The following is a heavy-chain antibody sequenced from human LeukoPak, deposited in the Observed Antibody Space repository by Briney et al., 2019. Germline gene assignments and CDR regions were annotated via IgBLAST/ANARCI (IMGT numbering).Heavy chain of an antibody. Sequence: SETLSLTCSVSGGSISSSSYYGGWIRQPPGKGLEWIGSIHYSGSTYYNTSLKSRVTISVDTSKNQFSLKLSSVTAADTAVYYYASPSIVGATGRRNDAFDIWGPGTMVAVFS. CDR1: GGSISSSSYY. CDR2: IHYSGST. J-gene: IGHJ3*02. V-gene: IGHV4-39*01. CDR3: ASPSIVGATGRRNDAFDI. D-gene: IGHD1-26*01.